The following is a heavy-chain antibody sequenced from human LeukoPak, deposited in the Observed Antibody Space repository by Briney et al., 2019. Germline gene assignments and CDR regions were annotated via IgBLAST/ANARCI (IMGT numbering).Heavy chain of an antibody. D-gene: IGHD4-17*01. CDR1: GYTFTSYD. CDR2: MNPNSGST. Sequence: ASVKVSCKASGYTFTSYDINWVRQATGQGLEWMGWMNPNSGSTGYAQKFQGRVTMTRDTSISTAYMELSRLRSDDTAVYYCARAGDYGDYGGLGYWGQGTLVTVSS. V-gene: IGHV1-8*01. CDR3: ARAGDYGDYGGLGY. J-gene: IGHJ4*02.